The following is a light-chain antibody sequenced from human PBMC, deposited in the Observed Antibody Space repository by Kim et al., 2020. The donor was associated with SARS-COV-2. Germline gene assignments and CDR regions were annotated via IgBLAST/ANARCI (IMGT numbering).Light chain of an antibody. CDR1: TGAVTSGHY. Sequence: PGGTVTLPCRSSTGAVTSGHYPYWFQQQPGHAPRTLIYDTSKKQSWTPARFSGSLLGGKAALTLSDAQPEDEAEYYCLLSYSDARVFGTGTKVTVL. CDR3: LLSYSDARV. J-gene: IGLJ1*01. CDR2: DTS. V-gene: IGLV7-46*01.